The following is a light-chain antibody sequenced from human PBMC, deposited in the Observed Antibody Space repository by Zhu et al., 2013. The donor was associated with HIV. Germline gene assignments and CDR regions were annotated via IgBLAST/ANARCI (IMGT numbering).Light chain of an antibody. CDR2: DDS. V-gene: IGLV3-19*01. J-gene: IGLJ2*01. CDR3: QVWHISSDV. Sequence: SSELTQDPAVSVALGQTVRITCQGDSLRSYYASWYQQKPGQAPVLVVYDDSDRPSGIPERFSASNSGNTATLTINRVEAGDEADYYCQVWHISSDVFGGGTKLTVL. CDR1: SLRSYY.